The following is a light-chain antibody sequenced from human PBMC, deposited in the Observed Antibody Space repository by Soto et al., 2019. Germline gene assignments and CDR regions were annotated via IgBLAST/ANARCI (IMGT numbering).Light chain of an antibody. J-gene: IGLJ1*01. CDR2: DVS. Sequence: QSALTQPASVSGSPGQSITISCTGTSSDVGGYNYVSWYQQHPGKAPKLMIYDVSNRPSGVSNRFSGSKSGNTASLTISGLQAEDEVDYYCSSYTSSSTRVFATGTKLTVL. CDR3: SSYTSSSTRV. V-gene: IGLV2-14*01. CDR1: SSDVGGYNY.